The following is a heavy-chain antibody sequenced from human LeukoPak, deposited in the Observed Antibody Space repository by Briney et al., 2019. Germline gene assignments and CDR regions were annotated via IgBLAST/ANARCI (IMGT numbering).Heavy chain of an antibody. D-gene: IGHD6-13*01. J-gene: IGHJ4*02. Sequence: PGGSLRLSCAASGFTFSSYAMSWVRQAPGKGLEWVSAISGSGGSTYYADSVKGRFTISRDNSKNTLYLQMNSLRAEDTAVYYCAKGIGYSSSWYGDYFDYWGQGTLVTVSS. CDR3: AKGIGYSSSWYGDYFDY. CDR2: ISGSGGST. CDR1: GFTFSSYA. V-gene: IGHV3-23*01.